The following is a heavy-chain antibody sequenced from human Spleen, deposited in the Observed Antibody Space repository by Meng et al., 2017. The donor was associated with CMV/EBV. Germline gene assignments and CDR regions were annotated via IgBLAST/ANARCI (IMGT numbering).Heavy chain of an antibody. CDR3: ARHYNGAGYLEWFFDY. V-gene: IGHV5-51*01. J-gene: IGHJ4*02. CDR1: YSFTKYW. CDR2: TKPGDSEI. Sequence: YSFTKYWMGGGRQAPGKGLEWMGITKPGDSEIQYSPSFQGQVTISVDKSINTAYLQWGSLRASDTAIFYCARHYNGAGYLEWFFDYWGQGTLVTVSS. D-gene: IGHD3-3*01.